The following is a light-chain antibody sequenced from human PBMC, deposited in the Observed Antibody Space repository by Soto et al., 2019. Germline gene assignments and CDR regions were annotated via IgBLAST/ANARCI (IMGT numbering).Light chain of an antibody. CDR1: QSVSSSY. J-gene: IGKJ2*03. CDR2: GAS. V-gene: IGKV3-20*01. CDR3: QHGYVAPYS. Sequence: EIVLTQSPGTLSLSPGERATLSCRASQSVSSSYLAWYQQKPGQAPRLLIYGASSRATGIPDRFSGSGSGTDFTLTIRSLQPEDFATYYCQHGYVAPYSFGQGTKVDIK.